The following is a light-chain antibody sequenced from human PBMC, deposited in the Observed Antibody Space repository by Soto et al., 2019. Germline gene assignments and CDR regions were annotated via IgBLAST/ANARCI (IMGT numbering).Light chain of an antibody. CDR1: QNINNY. V-gene: IGKV1-33*01. J-gene: IGKJ5*01. CDR2: DAS. Sequence: DIQMTQSPSSLSASVGDRVTITCQASQNINNYLNWYQQKPGRAPKLLIYDASNLEAGVPSRFSGSGSGTGFTFTISSLQPEDFATYYCQQYESLPLTFGHGTRLEIK. CDR3: QQYESLPLT.